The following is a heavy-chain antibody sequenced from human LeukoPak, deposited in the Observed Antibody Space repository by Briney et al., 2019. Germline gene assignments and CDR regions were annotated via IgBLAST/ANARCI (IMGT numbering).Heavy chain of an antibody. V-gene: IGHV1-18*01. CDR2: ISAYNGNT. Sequence: SVKVSCKASGYTFTRYGISWVRQAPGQGLEWMGWISAYNGNTNYAQKLQGRVTMTTDTSTSTAYMELRSLRSDDTAVYYCARSDCSSTSCYCDYWGQGTLVTVSS. J-gene: IGHJ4*02. CDR1: GYTFTRYG. CDR3: ARSDCSSTSCYCDY. D-gene: IGHD2-2*01.